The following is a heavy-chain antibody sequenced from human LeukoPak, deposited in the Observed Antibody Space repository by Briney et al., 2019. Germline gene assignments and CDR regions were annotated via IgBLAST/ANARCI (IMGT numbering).Heavy chain of an antibody. Sequence: GGSLRLSCAASGFTFSSYAMSWVRQAPGKGLEWVSAISGSGGSTYYADSVKGRFTISRDNSKNTLYLQMNSLRAEDTAVYYCAEAVFGIAVAGYFDYWGQGTLVTVSS. D-gene: IGHD6-19*01. CDR1: GFTFSSYA. J-gene: IGHJ4*02. CDR3: AEAVFGIAVAGYFDY. CDR2: ISGSGGST. V-gene: IGHV3-23*01.